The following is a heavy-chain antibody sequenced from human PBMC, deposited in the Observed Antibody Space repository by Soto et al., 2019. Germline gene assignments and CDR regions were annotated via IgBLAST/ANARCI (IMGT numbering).Heavy chain of an antibody. J-gene: IGHJ1*01. Sequence: SSETLSLTCTVSGGSMSSYYWSWIRQPPGRGLEWIGFIYYGGSTKYNPSLNSRVTISVDTSKNQFSLRLSSVTAADTAVYYCARHDTLRGDYAYRGQGTPVPVSS. D-gene: IGHD4-17*01. CDR2: IYYGGST. CDR3: ARHDTLRGDYAY. CDR1: GGSMSSYY. V-gene: IGHV4-59*08.